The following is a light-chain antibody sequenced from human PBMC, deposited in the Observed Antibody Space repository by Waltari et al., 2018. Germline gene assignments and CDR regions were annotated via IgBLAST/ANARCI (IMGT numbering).Light chain of an antibody. CDR1: QCISSY. V-gene: IGKV1-39*01. J-gene: IGKJ3*01. CDR2: AAA. CDR3: QQSYSTPRT. Sequence: DIQMTQSPSSLSASLGDSVTITCRASQCISSYFNWYQQKPGKAPKLLIYAAASLQSGVPSRFCGSGSGTDFTITISSLQPEDFATYYCQQSYSTPRTFGPGTKVDIK.